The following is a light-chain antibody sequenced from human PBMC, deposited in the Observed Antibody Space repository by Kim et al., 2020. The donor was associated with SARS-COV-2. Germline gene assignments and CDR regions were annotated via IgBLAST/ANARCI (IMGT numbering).Light chain of an antibody. CDR1: SSDVGSYNL. CDR2: EGS. CDR3: CSYAGSSTHVV. V-gene: IGLV2-23*01. J-gene: IGLJ2*01. Sequence: QSITISCIGTSSDVGSYNLVSWYQQHPGKAPKLMIYEGSKRPSGVSNRFSGSKSGNTASLTISGLQAEDEADYYCCSYAGSSTHVVFGGGTQLTVL.